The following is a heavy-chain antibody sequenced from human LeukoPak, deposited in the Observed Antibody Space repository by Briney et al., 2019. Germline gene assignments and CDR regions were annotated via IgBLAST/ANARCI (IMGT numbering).Heavy chain of an antibody. CDR3: TTDRSVVVVPAAISPAPFDY. CDR2: ISYDGSNK. V-gene: IGHV3-30-3*01. Sequence: GGSLRLSCAASGFTFSSYAMHWVRQAPGKGLEWVAVISYDGSNKYYADSVKGRFTISRDNSKNTLYLQMNSLKTEDTAVYYCTTDRSVVVVPAAISPAPFDYWGQGTLVTVSS. J-gene: IGHJ4*02. CDR1: GFTFSSYA. D-gene: IGHD2-2*02.